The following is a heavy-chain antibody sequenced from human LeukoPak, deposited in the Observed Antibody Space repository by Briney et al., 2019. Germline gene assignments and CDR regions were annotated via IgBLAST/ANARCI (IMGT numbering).Heavy chain of an antibody. J-gene: IGHJ4*02. Sequence: GGSLRLSCTVSGFTVSTNSMSWVRQAPGKGLEWVSFIYSDNTHYSDSVKGRFTISRDNSKNTLYLQMNSLRAEDTAVYYCAHGTMYQLDYWGQGTLVTVSS. CDR2: IYSDNT. D-gene: IGHD2-2*01. CDR3: AHGTMYQLDY. V-gene: IGHV3-53*01. CDR1: GFTVSTNS.